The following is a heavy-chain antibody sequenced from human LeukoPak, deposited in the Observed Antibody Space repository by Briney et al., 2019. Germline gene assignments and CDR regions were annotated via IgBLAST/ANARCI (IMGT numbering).Heavy chain of an antibody. V-gene: IGHV3-73*01. CDR2: IISKANSYTK. CDR3: TSSYYDFWSGHYYMDV. D-gene: IGHD3-3*01. J-gene: IGHJ6*03. Sequence: GGSLRLSCAASGFTFSGSAMHWVRQASGKGLEWVGRIISKANSYTKAYAASVKGRFTISRDDSKNTEYLQMTSLKTEDTAVYYCTSSYYDFWSGHYYMDVWGKGTTVTVTS. CDR1: GFTFSGSA.